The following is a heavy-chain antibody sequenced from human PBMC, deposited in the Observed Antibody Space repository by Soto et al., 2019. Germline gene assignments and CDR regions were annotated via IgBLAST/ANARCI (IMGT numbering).Heavy chain of an antibody. J-gene: IGHJ4*02. Sequence: LSLTFAVSGGSISSSNWWSWVRQPPGKGLELIGEIYHSGSTNYNPSLKSRVTISVDKSKNQFSLKLSSVTAADTAVYYCARTSIAAAGISYFEYWGQGTPVKVSS. D-gene: IGHD6-13*01. V-gene: IGHV4-4*02. CDR3: ARTSIAAAGISYFEY. CDR2: IYHSGST. CDR1: GGSISSSNW.